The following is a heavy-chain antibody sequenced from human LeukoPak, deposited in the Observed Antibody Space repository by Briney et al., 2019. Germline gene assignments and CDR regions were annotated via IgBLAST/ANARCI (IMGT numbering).Heavy chain of an antibody. CDR2: IYPGDSDT. Sequence: ESPQISCNGSGYSSTSYWTSSVRHMAPKGLEWMGIIYPGDSDTRYSQSSQGQDTILADKSISTAYLQWPSLNTPDTDMHYFARRVGLRINNWFDPWGQGTLVTVSS. D-gene: IGHD4-17*01. J-gene: IGHJ5*02. CDR1: GYSSTSYW. CDR3: ARRVGLRINNWFDP. V-gene: IGHV5-51*01.